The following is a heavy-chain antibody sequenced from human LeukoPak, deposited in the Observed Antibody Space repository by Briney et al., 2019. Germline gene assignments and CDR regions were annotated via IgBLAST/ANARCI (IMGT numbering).Heavy chain of an antibody. Sequence: GGSLRLSCAASGFTFSSYAMHWVRQAPGKGLEWVSGNSGSSSSTYYADSEKGRFTISRDSSKNTLYLQINSLRAEDTAIYYCAKMGYYDSSGYSPYYYYLDVWGKGTTVTVSS. V-gene: IGHV3-23*01. J-gene: IGHJ6*03. CDR1: GFTFSSYA. D-gene: IGHD3-22*01. CDR2: NSGSSSST. CDR3: AKMGYYDSSGYSPYYYYLDV.